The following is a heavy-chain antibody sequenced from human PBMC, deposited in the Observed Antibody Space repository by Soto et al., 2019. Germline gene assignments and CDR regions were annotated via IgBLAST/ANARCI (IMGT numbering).Heavy chain of an antibody. Sequence: QVQLVESGGGVVQPGRSLRLSCAASGFTFSNYAIYWVRQAPGKGLEWVAVVSSDGSNKYYADSVEGRFTISRDSSKNTVFLQMNSLRAEDTAVYYCARVGTIPEPFYWGQGTLVTVSS. D-gene: IGHD3-9*01. CDR2: VSSDGSNK. V-gene: IGHV3-30-3*01. CDR3: ARVGTIPEPFY. CDR1: GFTFSNYA. J-gene: IGHJ4*02.